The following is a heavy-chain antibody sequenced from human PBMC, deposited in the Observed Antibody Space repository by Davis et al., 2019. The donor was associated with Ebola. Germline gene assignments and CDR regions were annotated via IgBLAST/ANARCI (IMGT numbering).Heavy chain of an antibody. V-gene: IGHV4-39*07. Sequence: SETLSLTCTVSGGSISSGGYYWSWIRQPPGKGLEWIGEINHSGSTNYNPSLKSRVTISVDTSKNQFSLKLSSVTAADTAVYYCARRRTMIVVNFDYWGQGTLVTVSS. J-gene: IGHJ4*02. CDR3: ARRRTMIVVNFDY. CDR1: GGSISSGGYY. D-gene: IGHD3-22*01. CDR2: INHSGST.